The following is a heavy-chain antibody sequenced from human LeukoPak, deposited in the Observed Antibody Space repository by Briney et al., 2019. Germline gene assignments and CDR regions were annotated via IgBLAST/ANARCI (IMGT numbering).Heavy chain of an antibody. CDR1: GFTFSSYG. Sequence: GGSLRLSCAASGFTFSSYGMHWVRQAPGKGLEWVAFIRFDGSNRYYADSVKGRFTISRDNSKNTLSLQMSSLRSEDTAVYYCARDHQWLVPYDYWGQGTLVTVSS. CDR2: IRFDGSNR. V-gene: IGHV3-30*02. J-gene: IGHJ4*02. D-gene: IGHD6-19*01. CDR3: ARDHQWLVPYDY.